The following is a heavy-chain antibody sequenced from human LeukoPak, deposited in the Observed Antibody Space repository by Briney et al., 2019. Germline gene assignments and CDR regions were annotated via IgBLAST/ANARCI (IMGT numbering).Heavy chain of an antibody. D-gene: IGHD3-22*01. CDR1: GFTFSNYG. V-gene: IGHV3-23*01. J-gene: IGHJ4*02. Sequence: PGGSLRLSCAASGFTFSNYGMNWVRQAPGKGLEWVSAISGSGGSTYYADSVKGRFTISRDNSKNTLYLQMNSLRAEDTAVYYCAKGKYYYDSSGYYYVYWGQGTLVTVSS. CDR2: ISGSGGST. CDR3: AKGKYYYDSSGYYYVY.